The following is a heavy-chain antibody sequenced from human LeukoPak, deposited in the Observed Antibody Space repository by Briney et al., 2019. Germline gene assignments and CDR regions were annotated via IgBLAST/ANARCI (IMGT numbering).Heavy chain of an antibody. J-gene: IGHJ4*02. V-gene: IGHV5-51*01. CDR3: ARPRYSGSYAVDY. CDR1: GSIFTIYW. D-gene: IGHD1-26*01. Sequence: GKPLKISSMSSGSIFTIYWIASVCQMPPKGLEWMGIIYPGDSDTRYSPSFQGQVTISADKSISTAYLQWNSLKASDTAMYYCARPRYSGSYAVDYWGQGTLVTVSS. CDR2: IYPGDSDT.